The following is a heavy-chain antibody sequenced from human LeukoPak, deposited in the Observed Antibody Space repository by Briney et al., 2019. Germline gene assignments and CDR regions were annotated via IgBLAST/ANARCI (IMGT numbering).Heavy chain of an antibody. CDR1: GFTFSSYS. V-gene: IGHV3-21*01. D-gene: IGHD1-1*01. CDR3: ARVSGRLERQSDLDF. CDR2: IDPSSYYI. J-gene: IGHJ4*02. Sequence: GGSLRLSCAASGFTFSSYSMNWVRQAPGKGLEWVSSIDPSSYYIYYGDSVKGRSAISRDNAKNSLYLQINSLRAEDTAVYYCARVSGRLERQSDLDFWGQGALVTVSS.